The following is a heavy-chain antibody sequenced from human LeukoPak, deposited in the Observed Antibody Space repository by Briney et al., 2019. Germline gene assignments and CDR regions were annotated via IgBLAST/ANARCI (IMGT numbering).Heavy chain of an antibody. D-gene: IGHD3-22*01. CDR3: ARSYYYDSSGSTQIYFDF. CDR1: GGSFSGYY. CDR2: IYYSGST. Sequence: SQTLSLTCAVYGGSFSGYYWSWIRQHPGKGLEWIGYIYYSGSTYYNPALKSRVTISVDTSKNQFSLKLSSVTAADTAVYYCARSYYYDSSGSTQIYFDFWGQGTLVTVSS. J-gene: IGHJ4*02. V-gene: IGHV4-31*11.